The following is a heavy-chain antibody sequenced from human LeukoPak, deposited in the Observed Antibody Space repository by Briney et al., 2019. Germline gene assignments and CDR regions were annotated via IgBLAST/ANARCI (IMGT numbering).Heavy chain of an antibody. CDR1: GFIFDDYG. CDR3: AKDGSGWYFDY. CDR2: INWNGGST. J-gene: IGHJ4*02. D-gene: IGHD6-19*01. V-gene: IGHV3-20*04. Sequence: GGSLRLSCAASGFIFDDYGMSWVRQAPGKGLEWVSGINWNGGSTGYADSVKGRFTISRDNSKNTLYLQMNSLRAEDTAVYYCAKDGSGWYFDYWGQGTLVTVSS.